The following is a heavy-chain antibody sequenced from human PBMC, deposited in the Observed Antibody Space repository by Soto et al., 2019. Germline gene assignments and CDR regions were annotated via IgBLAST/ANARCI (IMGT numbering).Heavy chain of an antibody. V-gene: IGHV4-59*02. CDR1: GGSVGSYY. CDR2: VYYTGVT. D-gene: IGHD3-22*01. CDR3: ARFRSGYYNELFDC. J-gene: IGHJ4*02. Sequence: SETLSLTGTVSGGSVGSYYCNWIRQPPWKGLEWIGYVYYTGVTTYNPSLKSRGTISIDTSKNQFSLKLDSVTAADTAVYYCARFRSGYYNELFDCCGQVTLVTFCS.